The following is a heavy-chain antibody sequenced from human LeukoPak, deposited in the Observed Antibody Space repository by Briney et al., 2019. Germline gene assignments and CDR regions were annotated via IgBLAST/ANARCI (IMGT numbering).Heavy chain of an antibody. J-gene: IGHJ4*02. V-gene: IGHV4-59*01. CDR1: GGSISSYY. Sequence: SETLSLTCTVSGGSISSYYWSWIRQPPGKGLEWIGYIYYSGSTNYNPSLKSRVTISVDTSKNQFSLKLRSVTAADTAVYYCARQNSYGFYYFDYWGQGTLVTVSS. CDR2: IYYSGST. CDR3: ARQNSYGFYYFDY. D-gene: IGHD5-18*01.